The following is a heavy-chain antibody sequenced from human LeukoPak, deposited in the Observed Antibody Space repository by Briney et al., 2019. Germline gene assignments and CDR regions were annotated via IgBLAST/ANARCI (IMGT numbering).Heavy chain of an antibody. CDR3: ARAGDYDFWSGYYNSWFDP. V-gene: IGHV1-69*13. J-gene: IGHJ5*02. Sequence: SVKVSCKASGGTFSSYATSWVGQAPGQRLEWMGGIIPIFGTANYAQKLQGRVTITADESTSTAYMELSSLRSEDTAVYYCARAGDYDFWSGYYNSWFDPWGQGTLVTVSS. CDR2: IIPIFGTA. D-gene: IGHD3-3*01. CDR1: GGTFSSYA.